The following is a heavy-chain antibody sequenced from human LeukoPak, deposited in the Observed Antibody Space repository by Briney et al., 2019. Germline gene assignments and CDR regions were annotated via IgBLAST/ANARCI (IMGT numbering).Heavy chain of an antibody. CDR2: IKSKSDGGTI. CDR3: TTDLDY. CDR1: GFIFSDVW. V-gene: IGHV3-15*01. Sequence: GGSLRLSCAGSGFIFSDVWMSWVRQAPGKGLEWVGRIKSKSDGGTIDYAAPVKGRVTMSRDDSRKTLSLEMNNLKTEDTGVYYCTTDLDYWGQGTLVTVSS. J-gene: IGHJ4*02.